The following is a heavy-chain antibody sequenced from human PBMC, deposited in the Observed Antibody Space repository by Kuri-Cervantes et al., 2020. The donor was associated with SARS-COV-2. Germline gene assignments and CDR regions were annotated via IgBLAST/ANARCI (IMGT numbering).Heavy chain of an antibody. J-gene: IGHJ3*01. CDR3: AREDSGTNDAFDF. V-gene: IGHV3-7*03. Sequence: GESLKISCAASGFIFSGYCMTWVRQAPGKGLEWVANIKQDGSEEYYMDSVKGRFTISRDNAKNSLYLQMNSLRAEDTAVYYCAREDSGTNDAFDFWGQGATVTVSS. CDR2: IKQDGSEE. D-gene: IGHD3-10*01. CDR1: GFIFSGYC.